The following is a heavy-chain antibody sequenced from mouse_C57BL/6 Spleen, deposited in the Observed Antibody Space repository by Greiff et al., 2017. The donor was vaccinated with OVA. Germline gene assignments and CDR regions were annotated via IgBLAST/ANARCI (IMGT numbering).Heavy chain of an antibody. Sequence: EVQLMESGGDLVKPGGSLKLSCAASGFTFSSYGMSWVRQTPDQRLEWVATISSGGSYTYYPASVKGRFTISRDNAKNTLYLQMSSLKSEDTAMYYCARQTTVVKDYFDYWGKGTTLTVSS. V-gene: IGHV5-6*01. CDR2: ISSGGSYT. J-gene: IGHJ2*01. CDR3: ARQTTVVKDYFDY. CDR1: GFTFSSYG. D-gene: IGHD1-1*01.